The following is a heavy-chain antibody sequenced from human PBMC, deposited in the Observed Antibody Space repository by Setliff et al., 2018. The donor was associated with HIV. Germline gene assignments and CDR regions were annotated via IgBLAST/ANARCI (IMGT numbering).Heavy chain of an antibody. CDR3: AAKPMIRGKPFDS. CDR2: INHSGSV. CDR1: GGSFSAYY. J-gene: IGHJ5*01. Sequence: PSETLSLTCAVYGGSFSAYYWSWIRQPPGKGLEWIGEINHSGSVNYNPSLKSRVNISVDMSKNQVSLKVTSVNVADTATYFCAAKPMIRGKPFDSWGQGTLVTVSS. V-gene: IGHV4-34*01. D-gene: IGHD3-10*01.